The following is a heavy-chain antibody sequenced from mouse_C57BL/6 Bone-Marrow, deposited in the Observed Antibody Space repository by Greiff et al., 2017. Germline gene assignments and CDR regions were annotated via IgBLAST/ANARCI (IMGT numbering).Heavy chain of an antibody. D-gene: IGHD1-1*01. CDR3: ARLEFDGSGGDWYFDV. J-gene: IGHJ1*03. CDR1: GYTFTSYD. Sequence: VKLQESGPELVKPGASVKLSCKASGYTFTSYDINWVKQRPGQGLEWIGWIYPRGGSTKYNEKFKGKATLTVDTSSSTAYRELHSLTSGDSAVYFCARLEFDGSGGDWYFDVWGTGTTVTVSS. CDR2: IYPRGGST. V-gene: IGHV1-85*01.